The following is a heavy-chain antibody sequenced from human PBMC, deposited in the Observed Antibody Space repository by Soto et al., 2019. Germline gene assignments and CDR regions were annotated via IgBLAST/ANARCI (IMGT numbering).Heavy chain of an antibody. V-gene: IGHV3-23*01. CDR3: ANLLRYFDWDDAFDI. CDR1: EFTFSSYA. Sequence: PWGSLVLCCAASEFTFSSYAMSWVRQAPGKGLEWVSAISGSGGSTYYADSVKGRFTISRDNSKNTLYMQMNSLRAEDTAVYYCANLLRYFDWDDAFDIRGQATMVTVSS. J-gene: IGHJ3*02. D-gene: IGHD3-9*01. CDR2: ISGSGGST.